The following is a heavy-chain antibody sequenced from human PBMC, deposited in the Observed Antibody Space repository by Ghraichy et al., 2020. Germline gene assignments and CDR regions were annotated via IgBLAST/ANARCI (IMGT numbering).Heavy chain of an antibody. CDR1: KLTFSNYY. CDR3: ARVAVAGYYFEY. J-gene: IGHJ4*02. V-gene: IGHV3-11*01. Sequence: GGSLRLSCAASKLTFSNYYMSWVRQAPGKGLEWISYINSGSSTIYYADSVKGRFTISRDNAKNSLYLQMDSLRVEDTAMYYCARVAVAGYYFEYWGQGTLVTVSS. CDR2: INSGSSTI. D-gene: IGHD6-19*01.